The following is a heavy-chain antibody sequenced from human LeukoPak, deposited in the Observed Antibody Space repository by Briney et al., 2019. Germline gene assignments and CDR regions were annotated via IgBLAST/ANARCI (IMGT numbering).Heavy chain of an antibody. V-gene: IGHV1-69*13. CDR3: ARETSSSWYSPYYYYYGMDV. D-gene: IGHD6-13*01. Sequence: ASVKVSCKASGGTFGSYAISWVRQAPGQGLEWMGGIIPIFGTANYAQKFQGRVTITADESTSTAYMELSSLRSEDTAVYYCARETSSSWYSPYYYYYGMDVWGQGTTVTVSS. CDR1: GGTFGSYA. J-gene: IGHJ6*02. CDR2: IIPIFGTA.